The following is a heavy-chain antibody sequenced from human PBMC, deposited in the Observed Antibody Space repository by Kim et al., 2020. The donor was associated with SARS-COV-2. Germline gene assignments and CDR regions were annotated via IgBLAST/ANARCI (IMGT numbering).Heavy chain of an antibody. CDR1: GGSISSYY. CDR3: AGEYVDPVVITEYIFDY. J-gene: IGHJ4*01. CDR2: IYYSGST. D-gene: IGHD3-22*01. Sequence: SETLSLTCTVSGGSISSYYWSWIRQPPGKGLEWIGYIYYSGSTNYNPSLKSRVTISVDTSKNQFSLKLSSVTAADTAVYYCAGEYVDPVVITEYIFDYWG. V-gene: IGHV4-59*13.